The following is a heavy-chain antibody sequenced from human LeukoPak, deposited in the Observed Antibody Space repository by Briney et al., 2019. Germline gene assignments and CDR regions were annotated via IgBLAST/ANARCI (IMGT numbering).Heavy chain of an antibody. CDR1: GDSVSSNSAA. J-gene: IGHJ5*02. V-gene: IGHV6-1*01. CDR2: TYYRSKWYN. Sequence: SQTLSLTCAISGDSVSSNSAAWNWIRQSPSRGLEWLGRTYYRSKWYNDYAVSVKSRITINPDTSKDQFSLQLNSVTPEDTAVYYCARDRIAVAGHLRWFDPWGQGTLVTVSS. CDR3: ARDRIAVAGHLRWFDP. D-gene: IGHD6-19*01.